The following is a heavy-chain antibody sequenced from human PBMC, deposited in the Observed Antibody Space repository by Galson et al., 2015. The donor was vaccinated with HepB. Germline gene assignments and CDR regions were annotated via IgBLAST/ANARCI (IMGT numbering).Heavy chain of an antibody. CDR3: AKDLGASGSYKPGVFDY. Sequence: SLRLSCAASGFNFSSYWMTWVRQAPGKGLEWVSGISGSGGSTYYADSVKGRFTISRDNSKNTLYLQMNSLRAEDTAVYYCAKDLGASGSYKPGVFDYWGQGTLVTVSS. CDR2: ISGSGGST. J-gene: IGHJ4*02. D-gene: IGHD3-10*01. CDR1: GFNFSSYW. V-gene: IGHV3-23*01.